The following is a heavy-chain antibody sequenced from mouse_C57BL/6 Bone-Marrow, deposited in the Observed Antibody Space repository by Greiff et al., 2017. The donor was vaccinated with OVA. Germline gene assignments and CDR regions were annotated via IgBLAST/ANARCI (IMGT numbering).Heavy chain of an antibody. D-gene: IGHD1-1*01. CDR1: GYSITSGYY. J-gene: IGHJ4*01. CDR2: ISYDGSN. Sequence: EESGPGLVKPSQSLSLTCSVTGYSITSGYYWNWIRQFPGNKLEWMGYISYDGSNNYNPSLKNRISINLDTSQNHFVLKLNSVTTEDTATYYCARDVGITTVGDYAMDYWGQGTSVTVSS. CDR3: ARDVGITTVGDYAMDY. V-gene: IGHV3-6*01.